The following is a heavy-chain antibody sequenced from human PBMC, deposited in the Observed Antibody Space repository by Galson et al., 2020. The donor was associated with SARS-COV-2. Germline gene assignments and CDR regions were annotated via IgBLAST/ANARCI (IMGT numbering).Heavy chain of an antibody. J-gene: IGHJ5*02. CDR1: GGSFSGHY. Sequence: SQTLSLTCAVFGGSFSGHYWNWIRQPPGKGLEWIGEINHSGSTNYNPSLKSRVTISLDTSKNQFSLKLSSVTAADTAVYYCARGQRQQLVRTRPMFDPWGQGTLVTVSS. D-gene: IGHD6-13*01. CDR3: ARGQRQQLVRTRPMFDP. V-gene: IGHV4-34*01. CDR2: INHSGST.